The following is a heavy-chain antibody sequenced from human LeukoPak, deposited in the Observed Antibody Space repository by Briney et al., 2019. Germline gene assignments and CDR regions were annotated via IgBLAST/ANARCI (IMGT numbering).Heavy chain of an antibody. Sequence: SETLSLTCTVSGGSISSSSYYWGWIRQPPGKGLEWIGSIYYSGSTYYNPSLKSRVTISVDTSKNQFSLKLSSVTAADTAVYYCTRSPPGITGSTGYYYYMDVWGKGTTVTVSS. CDR2: IYYSGST. D-gene: IGHD1-7*01. J-gene: IGHJ6*03. CDR3: TRSPPGITGSTGYYYYMDV. CDR1: GGSISSSSYY. V-gene: IGHV4-39*07.